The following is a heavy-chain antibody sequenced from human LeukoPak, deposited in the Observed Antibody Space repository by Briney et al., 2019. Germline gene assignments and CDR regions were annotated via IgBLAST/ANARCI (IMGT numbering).Heavy chain of an antibody. J-gene: IGHJ3*02. CDR3: ATLSSGLLLHAFDI. Sequence: SETLSLTCTVSGGSISSSSYYWGWIRQPPGKGLEWIGSIYYSGSTYYNPSLKSRVTISVDTSKNQFSLKLSSVTAADTAVYYCATLSSGLLLHAFDIWGQGTMVTVSS. D-gene: IGHD2-15*01. V-gene: IGHV4-39*07. CDR2: IYYSGST. CDR1: GGSISSSSYY.